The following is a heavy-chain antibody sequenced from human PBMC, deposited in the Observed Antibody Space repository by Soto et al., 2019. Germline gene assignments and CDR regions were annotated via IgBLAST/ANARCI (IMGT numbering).Heavy chain of an antibody. CDR2: IRGSGGST. D-gene: IGHD2-15*01. Sequence: EVQLLESGGGLVQPGGSLRLSCAASGFTFSSYAMSWVRQAPGKGLEWVSAIRGSGGSTYYADSVKGRFTISRDNSKNTLYLQMNSLRAEDTAVYYCAKDRGLGYCSGGSCYSALGYWGQGTLVTVSS. V-gene: IGHV3-23*01. J-gene: IGHJ4*02. CDR1: GFTFSSYA. CDR3: AKDRGLGYCSGGSCYSALGY.